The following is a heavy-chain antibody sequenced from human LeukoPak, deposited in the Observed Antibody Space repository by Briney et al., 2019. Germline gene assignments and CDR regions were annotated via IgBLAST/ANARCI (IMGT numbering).Heavy chain of an antibody. J-gene: IGHJ5*02. CDR3: ARDLLGASFDP. CDR2: INPSGGST. D-gene: IGHD1-26*01. CDR1: GYTFASYY. V-gene: IGHV1-46*01. Sequence: GASVKVSCKASGYTFASYYMYWVRQAPGQGLEWMGIINPSGGSTSYAQKFQGRVTMTRDTSTSTVCMELSSLRSEDTAVYYCARDLLGASFDPWGQGTLVTVSS.